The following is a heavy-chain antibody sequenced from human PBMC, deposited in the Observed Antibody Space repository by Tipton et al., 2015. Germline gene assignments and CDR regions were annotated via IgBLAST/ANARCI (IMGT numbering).Heavy chain of an antibody. CDR1: GGAFSNYA. CDR3: ARGSTPYNWRVGHA. CDR2: IIPIFLTP. J-gene: IGHJ3*01. V-gene: IGHV1-69*01. Sequence: QLVQSGAEVKKPGSSVRVSCKTSGGAFSNYAITWVRQAPGQGLEWVGGIIPIFLTPNYARKFRGRITIVADESTSTVYMDLKNLRPDDTAIYYCARGSTPYNWRVGHAWGRGTMITVSS. D-gene: IGHD1-20*01.